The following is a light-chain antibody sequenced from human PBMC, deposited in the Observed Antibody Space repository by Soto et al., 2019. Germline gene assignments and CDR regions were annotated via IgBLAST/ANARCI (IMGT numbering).Light chain of an antibody. V-gene: IGKV3-15*01. CDR3: QLYGISPH. Sequence: EVVMTQSPATLFVSPGDRALLSCRAGQGVTTNFAWYQEKSGQSPRLLIYDVSHRATGVPARFSGTGSETDFTLTISGLQSEDSAVYYCQLYGISPHFGQGRLPAIK. CDR1: QGVTTN. J-gene: IGKJ5*01. CDR2: DVS.